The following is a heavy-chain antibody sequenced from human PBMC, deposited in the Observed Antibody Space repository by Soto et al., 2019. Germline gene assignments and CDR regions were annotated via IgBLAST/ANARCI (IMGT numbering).Heavy chain of an antibody. CDR3: SIASSAFYNRSDRYY. CDR2: ISGSGGST. CDR1: GFTFSSYA. V-gene: IGHV3-23*01. J-gene: IGHJ4*01. D-gene: IGHD1-1*01. Sequence: GGSLRISCAASGFTFSSYAMTWVRQAPGKGLEWVSVISGSGGSTHYADSVKGRSTIARDNSKNTLYLQVNSLRAEHTSVYYCSIASSAFYNRSDRYYCSAQRSXVPVAS.